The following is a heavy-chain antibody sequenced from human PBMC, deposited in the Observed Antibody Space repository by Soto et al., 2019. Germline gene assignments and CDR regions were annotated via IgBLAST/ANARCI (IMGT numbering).Heavy chain of an antibody. D-gene: IGHD6-6*01. CDR3: AKVPVEYGSSRGMDV. CDR2: ISYDGSNK. V-gene: IGHV3-30*18. J-gene: IGHJ6*02. Sequence: PGGSLRLSCAASGFTFSSYGMHWVRQAPGKGLEWVAVISYDGSNKWYADSVKGRFTISRDNSKNTLYLQMNSLRAEDTAVYYCAKVPVEYGSSRGMDVWGQGTTVTVSS. CDR1: GFTFSSYG.